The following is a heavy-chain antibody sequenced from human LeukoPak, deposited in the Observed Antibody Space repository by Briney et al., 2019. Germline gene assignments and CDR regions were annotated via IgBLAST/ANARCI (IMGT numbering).Heavy chain of an antibody. V-gene: IGHV4-30-2*01. J-gene: IGHJ4*02. CDR1: GGSFSGYY. CDR2: IYHSGST. Sequence: SETLSLTCAVYGGSFSGYYWSWIRQPPGKGLEWIGYIYHSGSTYYNPSLKSRVTISVDRSKNQFSLKLSSVTAADTAVYYCARVVPAASRGDLGYYFDYWGQGTLVTVSS. CDR3: ARVVPAASRGDLGYYFDY. D-gene: IGHD2-2*01.